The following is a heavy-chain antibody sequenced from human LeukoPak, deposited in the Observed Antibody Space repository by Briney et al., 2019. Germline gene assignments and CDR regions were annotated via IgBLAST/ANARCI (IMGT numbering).Heavy chain of an antibody. V-gene: IGHV5-51*01. D-gene: IGHD2-15*01. J-gene: IGHJ3*02. CDR1: GYSFTSYW. CDR3: ARQGTSSLDPFDI. CDR2: IYPGDSDT. Sequence: PGESLKISCKGSGYSFTSYWIGWVRQMPGKGLEWMGFIYPGDSDTRYSPSFQGQVTISADKSISTAYLQWSSLKASDTAMYFCARQGTSSLDPFDIWGQGTMVTVSS.